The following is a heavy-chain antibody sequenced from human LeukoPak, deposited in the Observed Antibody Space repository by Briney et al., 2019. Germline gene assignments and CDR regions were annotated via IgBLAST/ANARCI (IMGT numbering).Heavy chain of an antibody. Sequence: SVKVSCKASGGIFSSYAISWVRQAPGQGLEWMGGIIPIFGTANYAQKFQGRVTITADKSTSTAYMELSSLRSEDMAVYYCARVSMITFGGVIDKGGYYFDYWGQGTLVTVSS. J-gene: IGHJ4*02. CDR1: GGIFSSYA. V-gene: IGHV1-69*06. CDR2: IIPIFGTA. CDR3: ARVSMITFGGVIDKGGYYFDY. D-gene: IGHD3-16*02.